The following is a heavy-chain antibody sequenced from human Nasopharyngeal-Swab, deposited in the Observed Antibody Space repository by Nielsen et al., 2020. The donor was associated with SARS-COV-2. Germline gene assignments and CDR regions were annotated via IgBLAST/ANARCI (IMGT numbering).Heavy chain of an antibody. D-gene: IGHD3-3*01. CDR3: ARASYDFWSGYYLADYMDV. CDR2: IYTSGST. J-gene: IGHJ6*03. V-gene: IGHV4-61*02. Sequence: WIRQPPGKGLEWIGRIYTSGSTNYNPSLKSRVTTSVDTSKNQFSLKLSSVTAADTAVYYCARASYDFWSGYYLADYMDVWGKGTTVTVSS.